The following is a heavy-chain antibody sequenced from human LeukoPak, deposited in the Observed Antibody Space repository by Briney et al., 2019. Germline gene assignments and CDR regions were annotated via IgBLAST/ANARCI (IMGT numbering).Heavy chain of an antibody. D-gene: IGHD5-24*01. CDR2: IIPILGIA. V-gene: IGHV1-69*04. J-gene: IGHJ5*02. CDR3: ARVMVEMATIDWFDP. CDR1: GDTFSSYA. Sequence: SVKVSCKASGDTFSSYAISWVRQAPGQGLEWMGRIIPILGIANYAQKFQGRVTITADKSTSTAYMELSSLRSEDTAVYYCARVMVEMATIDWFDPWGQGALVTVSS.